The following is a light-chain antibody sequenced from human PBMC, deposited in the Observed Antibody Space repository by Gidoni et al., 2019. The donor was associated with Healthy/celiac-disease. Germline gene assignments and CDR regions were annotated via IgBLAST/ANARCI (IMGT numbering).Light chain of an antibody. J-gene: IGKJ1*01. V-gene: IGKV3-15*01. Sequence: EIVMTQSPATLSVSPGERATLSCRASQSVSSNLAWYQQKPGQAPRLLIYGASTRATGIPARFSVSGSGTEFTLTISSLQSEDFAVYYCQQYNNWPPGWTFGQGTKVEIK. CDR2: GAS. CDR1: QSVSSN. CDR3: QQYNNWPPGWT.